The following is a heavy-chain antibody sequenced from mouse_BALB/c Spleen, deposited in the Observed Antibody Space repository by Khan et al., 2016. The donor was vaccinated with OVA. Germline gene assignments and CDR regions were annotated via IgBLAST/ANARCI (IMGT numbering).Heavy chain of an antibody. CDR1: GYTFADSG. CDR2: ISTYYGNI. V-gene: IGHV1S137*01. J-gene: IGHJ3*01. CDR3: TRDGISEFAY. Sequence: QMQLKESGPEPVRPGASVKISCKGSGYTFADSGMHWVRQSHAKSLEWIGVISTYYGNIKYNQKFEGRATMTVDKSSSTAYMELARLTSEDSAVYFCTRDGISEFAYWGQGTLVTVSA. D-gene: IGHD2-3*01.